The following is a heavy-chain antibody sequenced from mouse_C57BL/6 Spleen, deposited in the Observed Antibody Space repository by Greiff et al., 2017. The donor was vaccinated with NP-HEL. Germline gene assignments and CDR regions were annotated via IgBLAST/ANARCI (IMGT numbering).Heavy chain of an antibody. Sequence: EVHLVESGGGLVKPGGSLKLSCAASGFTFSSYAMSWVRQTPEKRLEWVATISDGGSYTYYPDNVKGRFTISRDNAKNNLYLQMSHLKSEDTAMYYCARGGAYYSNFYFDYWGQGTTLTVSS. V-gene: IGHV5-4*01. J-gene: IGHJ2*01. CDR3: ARGGAYYSNFYFDY. CDR2: ISDGGSYT. D-gene: IGHD2-5*01. CDR1: GFTFSSYA.